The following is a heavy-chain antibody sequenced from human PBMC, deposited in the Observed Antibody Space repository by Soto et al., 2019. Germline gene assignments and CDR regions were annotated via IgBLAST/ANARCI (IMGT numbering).Heavy chain of an antibody. CDR2: ISHDVTVK. CDR3: AKDWGSSVSFNWFDP. J-gene: IGHJ5*02. Sequence: QVQLVESGGGVVQPGRSLRLSCVASGFSLSNTGIHWVRQAPGKGLEWLAMISHDVTVKQYEDPVQGRFTISRDNYENTVYLQMNRLTAEDTAVYYCAKDWGSSVSFNWFDPWGQGTLFTVSS. D-gene: IGHD2-2*01. CDR1: GFSLSNTG. V-gene: IGHV3-30*18.